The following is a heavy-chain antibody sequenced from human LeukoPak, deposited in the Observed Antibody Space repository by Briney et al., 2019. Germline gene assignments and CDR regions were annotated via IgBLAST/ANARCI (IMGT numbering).Heavy chain of an antibody. CDR2: IYSGGST. V-gene: IGHV3-53*01. Sequence: PGGSLRLSCAASGFAVSSNYMSWVRQAPGKGLEWVSIIYSGGSTYYADSVKGRFTISRDNSKNTLYLQMNSLRAEDTAVYYCARLRLGYCSGGSCYSFDYWGQGTLVTVSS. D-gene: IGHD2-15*01. J-gene: IGHJ4*02. CDR1: GFAVSSNY. CDR3: ARLRLGYCSGGSCYSFDY.